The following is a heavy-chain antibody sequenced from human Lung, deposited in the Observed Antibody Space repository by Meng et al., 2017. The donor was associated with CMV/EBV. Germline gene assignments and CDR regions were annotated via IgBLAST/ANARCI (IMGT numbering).Heavy chain of an antibody. V-gene: IGHV3-30*02. D-gene: IGHD2-15*01. Sequence: GGSLRLXCEASGFAFNSYGMHWVRQAPGKGLAWVAFIQYDGSNKYYADSVKGRFTISRDNSKNTLYVQMNSLRAEDTAVYYCAKDREQWWWGYYGMAIWGQGTTVTVSS. CDR2: IQYDGSNK. CDR1: GFAFNSYG. CDR3: AKDREQWWWGYYGMAI. J-gene: IGHJ6*01.